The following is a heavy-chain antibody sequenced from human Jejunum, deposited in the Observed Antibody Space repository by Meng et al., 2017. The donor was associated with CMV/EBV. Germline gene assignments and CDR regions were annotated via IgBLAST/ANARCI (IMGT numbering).Heavy chain of an antibody. CDR3: ARGQAVAATGNSFDS. CDR2: IYSSGST. D-gene: IGHD6-19*01. V-gene: IGHV4-4*07. J-gene: IGHJ5*01. CDR1: GDSISYYH. Sequence: QVQLQESVPGLVKPSETLSLTCIVSGDSISYYHWSWIRQPAGKGLEWIGRIYSSGSTNYNPSLKSRVTMSVDTSKNQFSLKVSSVTAADTAVYYCARGQAVAATGNSFDSWGQGALVTVSS.